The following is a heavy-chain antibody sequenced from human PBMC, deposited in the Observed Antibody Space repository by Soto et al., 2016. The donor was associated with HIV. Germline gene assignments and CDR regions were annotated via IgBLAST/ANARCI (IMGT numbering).Heavy chain of an antibody. CDR1: GFTFSSYW. J-gene: IGHJ6*02. D-gene: IGHD6-19*01. V-gene: IGHV3-74*01. Sequence: EVQLVESGGGLVQPGGSLRLSCAASGFTFSSYWMHWVRQAPGKGLVWVSRINSDGSSTSYADSVKGRFTISRDNAKNTLYLQMNSLRAEDTAVYYCARDNIFDNSGWYSYYYGMDVWGQGTTVTVSS. CDR2: INSDGSST. CDR3: ARDNIFDNSGWYSYYYGMDV.